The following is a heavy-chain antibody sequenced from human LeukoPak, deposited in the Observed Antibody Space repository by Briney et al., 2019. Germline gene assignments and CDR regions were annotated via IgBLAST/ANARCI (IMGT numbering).Heavy chain of an antibody. CDR3: AKVYTSSWFHWYFDL. V-gene: IGHV3-53*01. J-gene: IGHJ2*01. CDR2: IYSGGIT. Sequence: GGSLRLSCAASGFPVSDNYLSWVRQAPGKGLEWVSVIYSGGITYYADSVKGRFTISRDNSKNTLYLQMNSLRPEDTAVYYCAKVYTSSWFHWYFDLWGRGTLVTVSS. D-gene: IGHD2-2*02. CDR1: GFPVSDNY.